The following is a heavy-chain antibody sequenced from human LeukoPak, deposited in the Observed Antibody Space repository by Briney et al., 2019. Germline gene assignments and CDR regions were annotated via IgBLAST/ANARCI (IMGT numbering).Heavy chain of an antibody. V-gene: IGHV4-4*02. CDR2: IYHSGST. D-gene: IGHD6-13*01. CDR3: ARSEEQLAKSFDY. CDR1: GGSISSSNW. Sequence: SETLSLTCAVSGGSISSSNWWSWVRQPPGKGLEWIGEIYHSGSTNYNPSLKSRVTISVDKSKNQFSLKLSSVTAADTAVYYCARSEEQLAKSFDYWGQGTLVTVSS. J-gene: IGHJ4*02.